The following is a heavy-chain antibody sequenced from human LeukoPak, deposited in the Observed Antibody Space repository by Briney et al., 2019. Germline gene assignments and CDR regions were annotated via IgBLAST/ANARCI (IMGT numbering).Heavy chain of an antibody. Sequence: SETLSLTCTVSGGSISSYYWSWIRQPPGKGLEWIGYIYYSGSTNYNPSLKSRVTISVDTSKNQFSLKLSSVTAADTAVYYCARLFPAFPVDYWGQGTLVTVSS. CDR1: GGSISSYY. J-gene: IGHJ4*02. CDR3: ARLFPAFPVDY. V-gene: IGHV4-59*08. CDR2: IYYSGST. D-gene: IGHD2/OR15-2a*01.